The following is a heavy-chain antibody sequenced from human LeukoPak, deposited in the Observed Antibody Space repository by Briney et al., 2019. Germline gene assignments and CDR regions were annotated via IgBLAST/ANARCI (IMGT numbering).Heavy chain of an antibody. V-gene: IGHV1-69*04. CDR3: ARDDYYDSARRDY. D-gene: IGHD4-17*01. J-gene: IGHJ4*02. CDR1: GGTFSSYA. CDR2: IIPILGIA. Sequence: ASVKVSCKASGGTFSSYAISWVRQAPGQGLEWMGRIIPILGIANYAQKSQGRVTITADKSTSTAYMELSSLRSEDTAVYYCARDDYYDSARRDYWGQGTLVTVSS.